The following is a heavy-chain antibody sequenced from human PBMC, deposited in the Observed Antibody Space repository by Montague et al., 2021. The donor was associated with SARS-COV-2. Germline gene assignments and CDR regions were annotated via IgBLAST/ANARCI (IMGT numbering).Heavy chain of an antibody. CDR2: IRDSVENT. J-gene: IGHJ4*02. CDR1: GFTFSTYA. Sequence: YRSLSCSASGFTFSTYAMSWVRQTPAKGLEWLSTIRDSVENTFYADSVKGRFTISRDNSKSTLYLQMNSLRVDDTAVYYCVNRFPTSDYLDYWGQGTLVTVSS. CDR3: VNRFPTSDYLDY. V-gene: IGHV3-23*01. D-gene: IGHD2-21*01.